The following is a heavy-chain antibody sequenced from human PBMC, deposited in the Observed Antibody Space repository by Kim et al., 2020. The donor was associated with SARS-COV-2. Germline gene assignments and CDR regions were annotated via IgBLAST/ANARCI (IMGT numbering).Heavy chain of an antibody. D-gene: IGHD6-19*01. CDR1: GGSISGYY. CDR2: LYNSGST. Sequence: SETLSLTCTVSGGSISGYYWSWIRQPPGKALEWIGYLYNSGSTHYNSSLKSRVTILLDTSKKQFSLRLRSVTAADTAVYYCARERYTSAGGLVGWFDPWGQGTLVTVSS. J-gene: IGHJ5*02. V-gene: IGHV4-59*13. CDR3: ARERYTSAGGLVGWFDP.